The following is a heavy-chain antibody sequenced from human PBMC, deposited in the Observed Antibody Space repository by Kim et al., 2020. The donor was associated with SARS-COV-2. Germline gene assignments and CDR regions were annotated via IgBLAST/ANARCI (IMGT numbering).Heavy chain of an antibody. Sequence: SETLSLTCNASSGSISSYYWSWIRQPPGKGLEWIGYIYNSGNTNYNPSLKSRVTISVDASKNQFPLKLSSVTAADTAVYYCARGVKTGGTTIYYYYAMDVWGQGTTVTVSS. CDR3: ARGVKTGGTTIYYYYAMDV. V-gene: IGHV4-59*01. D-gene: IGHD1-1*01. J-gene: IGHJ6*02. CDR1: SGSISSYY. CDR2: IYNSGNT.